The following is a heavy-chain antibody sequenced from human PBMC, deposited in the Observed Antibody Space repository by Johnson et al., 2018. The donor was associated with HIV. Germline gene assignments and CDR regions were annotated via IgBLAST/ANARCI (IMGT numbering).Heavy chain of an antibody. CDR1: GLIFSRSW. V-gene: IGHV3-30-3*01. Sequence: QVQLVESGGRLVQPGGSLRLSCAASGLIFSRSWMHWVRQAPGKGLEWVAVISYDGSNKYYADSVKGRFTISRDNSKNTLYLQMNSLRAEETAVYYCAREGGGYDGKGAFDIWGQGTMVTVSS. D-gene: IGHD5-12*01. CDR3: AREGGGYDGKGAFDI. CDR2: ISYDGSNK. J-gene: IGHJ3*02.